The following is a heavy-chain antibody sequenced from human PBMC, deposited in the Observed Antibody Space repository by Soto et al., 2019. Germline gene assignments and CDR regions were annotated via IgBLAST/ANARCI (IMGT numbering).Heavy chain of an antibody. CDR1: GASSSSFY. J-gene: IGHJ4*02. V-gene: IGHV4-59*12. CDR2: INQSGST. Sequence: SDTLSLTCAPSGASSSSFYWSWIRQPPEKGLEGFGYINQSGSTNYKPSFKSRVTISVDTSKNKFYLKLSSVSAADTAVYYCRLKLSSLRRYYFDYWGQGTLVTVSS. CDR3: RLKLSSLRRYYFDY. D-gene: IGHD6-6*01.